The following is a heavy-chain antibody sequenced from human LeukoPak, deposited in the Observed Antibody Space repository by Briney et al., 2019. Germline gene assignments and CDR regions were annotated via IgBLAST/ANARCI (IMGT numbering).Heavy chain of an antibody. D-gene: IGHD3-22*01. J-gene: IGHJ4*02. Sequence: PGGSLRLSCAASGFIFSTYSMNWVRQAPGKGLEWVSSISSSSSYIYYADSVKGRFTISRDNAKNSLYLQMNSLRAEDTAVYYCARGRYYDSSGYYSYYFDYWGQGTLVTVSS. V-gene: IGHV3-21*01. CDR2: ISSSSSYI. CDR1: GFIFSTYS. CDR3: ARGRYYDSSGYYSYYFDY.